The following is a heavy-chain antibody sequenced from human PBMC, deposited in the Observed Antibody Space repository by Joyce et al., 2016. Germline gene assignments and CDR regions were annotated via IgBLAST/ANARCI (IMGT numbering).Heavy chain of an antibody. D-gene: IGHD3-22*01. CDR1: GFTFSSFG. V-gene: IGHV3-30*18. Sequence: QVQLVESGGGVVQPGRSLRLSCAACGFTFSSFGMHWVRQAPGKGLEWVALITYAGTNRYYADSVKGRFTISRDNSKHTLFLQMNSLRAEDTAVYYCAKGGVDYYDSSIDYWGPGTLVAVSS. CDR3: AKGGVDYYDSSIDY. J-gene: IGHJ4*02. CDR2: ITYAGTNR.